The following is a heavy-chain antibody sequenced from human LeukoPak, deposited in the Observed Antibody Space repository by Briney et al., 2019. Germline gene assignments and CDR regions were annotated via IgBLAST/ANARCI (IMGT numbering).Heavy chain of an antibody. CDR2: FDPEDGET. Sequence: ASVKVSCKVSGYTLTELSMHWVRQAPGKGLEWMGGFDPEDGETIYAQKFQGRVTMTEDTSTDTAYMELSSLRSEDTAVYYCARDSGYCSGGSCYVAENNWFDPWGQGTLVTVSS. J-gene: IGHJ5*02. CDR3: ARDSGYCSGGSCYVAENNWFDP. V-gene: IGHV1-24*01. CDR1: GYTLTELS. D-gene: IGHD2-15*01.